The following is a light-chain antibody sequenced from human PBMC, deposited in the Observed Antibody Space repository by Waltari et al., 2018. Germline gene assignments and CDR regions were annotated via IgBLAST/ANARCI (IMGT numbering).Light chain of an antibody. V-gene: IGKV2-28*01. Sequence: IGVTQSPLSLPVTPGEPASISCRSSQSLLHSNGYNYLDWYLQKPGQSPQLLIYLGSNRASGVPDRFGGSGSGTDFTLKISRVEAEDVGVYYCMQALQTPYTFGQGTKLEIK. J-gene: IGKJ2*01. CDR2: LGS. CDR1: QSLLHSNGYNY. CDR3: MQALQTPYT.